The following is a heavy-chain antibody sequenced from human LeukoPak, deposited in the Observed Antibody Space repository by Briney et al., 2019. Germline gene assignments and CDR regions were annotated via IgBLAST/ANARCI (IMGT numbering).Heavy chain of an antibody. Sequence: GGSLRLSCAASGFTFSSYGMHWVRQAPGKGLEWVSYIGSSPSTIYYADSVKGRFTISRDNAKNSLYLQMNSLRAEDTAVYYCAREEWFGRRSKAFDIWGQGTMVTVSS. J-gene: IGHJ3*02. CDR2: IGSSPSTI. V-gene: IGHV3-48*04. D-gene: IGHD3-10*01. CDR1: GFTFSSYG. CDR3: AREEWFGRRSKAFDI.